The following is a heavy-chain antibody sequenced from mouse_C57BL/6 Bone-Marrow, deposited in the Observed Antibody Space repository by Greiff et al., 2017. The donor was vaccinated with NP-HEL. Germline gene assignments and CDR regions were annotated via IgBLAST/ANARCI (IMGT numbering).Heavy chain of an antibody. V-gene: IGHV1-53*01. CDR1: GYTFTSYW. J-gene: IGHJ1*03. Sequence: QVHVKQPGTELVKPGASVKLSCKASGYTFTSYWMHWVKQRPGQGLEWIGNINPSNGGTNYNEKFKSKATLTVDKSSSTAYMQLSSLTSEDSAVYYCARDYYGSSYLWYFDVWGTGTTVTVSS. CDR3: ARDYYGSSYLWYFDV. CDR2: INPSNGGT. D-gene: IGHD1-1*01.